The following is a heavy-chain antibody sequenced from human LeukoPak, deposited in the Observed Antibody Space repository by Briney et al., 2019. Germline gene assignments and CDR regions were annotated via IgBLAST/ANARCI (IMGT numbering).Heavy chain of an antibody. CDR1: GSTFTSYG. Sequence: ASVKLSCTAAGSTFTSYGISWVRQSPGQGLEWMGWISAYNGYTNYAQKLQGRVTMTSDTSTSTAYLDLRSLRSDDTAVYYCARDLWFGELGGPTRDYWGQGTLVTVSS. D-gene: IGHD3-10*01. CDR2: ISAYNGYT. J-gene: IGHJ4*02. CDR3: ARDLWFGELGGPTRDY. V-gene: IGHV1-18*01.